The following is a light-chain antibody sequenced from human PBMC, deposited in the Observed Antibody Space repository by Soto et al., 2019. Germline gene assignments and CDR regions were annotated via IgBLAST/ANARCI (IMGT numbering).Light chain of an antibody. CDR1: SSNIGAGYD. CDR3: QSYDSSLSGSV. V-gene: IGLV1-40*01. CDR2: GNI. Sequence: QAVLTQPPSVSGAPGQRVTISCTGSSSNIGAGYDVHWYQQLPGTAPKLPIYGNINRPSGVPDRFSGSKSGTSASLAITGLQAEDEADYYCQSYDSSLSGSVFGGGNKLTVL. J-gene: IGLJ2*01.